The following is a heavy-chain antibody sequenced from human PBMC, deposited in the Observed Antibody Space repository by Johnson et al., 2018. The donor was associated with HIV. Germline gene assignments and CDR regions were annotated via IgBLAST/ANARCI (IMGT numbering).Heavy chain of an antibody. CDR1: GFTFSSYW. D-gene: IGHD3-10*01. J-gene: IGHJ3*02. CDR3: ATEYGSGSYYTYAFDI. Sequence: VQLVESGGGLVQPGGSLRLYCAASGFTFSSYWMSWVRQAPGKGLEWVANIKQDGSEKYYVDSVKGRFTISRDNAKNSLYLQMNSLRAEDTAVYYCATEYGSGSYYTYAFDIWGQGTMVTVSS. V-gene: IGHV3-7*05. CDR2: IKQDGSEK.